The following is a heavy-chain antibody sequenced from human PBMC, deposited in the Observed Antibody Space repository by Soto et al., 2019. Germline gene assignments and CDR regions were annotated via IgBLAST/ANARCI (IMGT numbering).Heavy chain of an antibody. CDR2: INPILSMS. CDR3: AGSYGAGYRAFDY. Sequence: QVQLVQSGAEVTRPGSSVKVSCKASGDTFTFYSINWVRQAPGLGLEWMGRINPILSMSNYAQRFQGRVTMTADKATSTAYMELSSLRSEDTVIYYCAGSYGAGYRAFDYWGPGALVTVSS. D-gene: IGHD3-10*01. J-gene: IGHJ4*02. V-gene: IGHV1-69*02. CDR1: GDTFTFYS.